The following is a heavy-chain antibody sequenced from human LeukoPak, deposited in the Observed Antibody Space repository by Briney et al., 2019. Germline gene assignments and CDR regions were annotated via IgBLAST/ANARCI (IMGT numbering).Heavy chain of an antibody. CDR3: ARGKLVAVLSSWYFDL. CDR1: GDTFTSYD. D-gene: IGHD6-19*01. Sequence: ASVKVSCKASGDTFTSYDINWVRQATGQGLEWMGWMNPNSGNTGYAQKFQGRVTMTRNTSINTAYMELSSLTSEDTAVYYCARGKLVAVLSSWYFDLWGRGTLLTVSS. CDR2: MNPNSGNT. V-gene: IGHV1-8*01. J-gene: IGHJ2*01.